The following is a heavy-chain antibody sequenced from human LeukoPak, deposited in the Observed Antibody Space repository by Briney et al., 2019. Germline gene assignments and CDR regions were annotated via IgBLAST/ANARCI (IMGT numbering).Heavy chain of an antibody. J-gene: IGHJ6*02. CDR3: ARQSGYFYYGLDV. Sequence: SETLSLTCTVSGGSFSGYYCTWIRQPPGKGLEWIGEINHSGSTNYNPSLKSRVTISVDTSKNQFSLKLSSVTAADTAVYYCARQSGYFYYGLDVWGQGTTVTVSS. CDR2: INHSGST. CDR1: GGSFSGYY. D-gene: IGHD3-10*01. V-gene: IGHV4-34*01.